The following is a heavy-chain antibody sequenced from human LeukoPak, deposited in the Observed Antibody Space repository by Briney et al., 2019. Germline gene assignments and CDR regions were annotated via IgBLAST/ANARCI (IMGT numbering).Heavy chain of an antibody. D-gene: IGHD6-13*01. CDR2: ISGSGGST. J-gene: IGHJ6*03. V-gene: IGHV3-23*01. CDR3: AKDPGIAGFYYYYYYMDV. Sequence: GGSLRLSCAASGFTFSSYAMSWVRQAPGKGLEWVSAISGSGGSTYYADSVKGRFTISRDNSENTLYLQMNSLRAEDTAVYYCAKDPGIAGFYYYYYYMDVWGKGTTVTVSS. CDR1: GFTFSSYA.